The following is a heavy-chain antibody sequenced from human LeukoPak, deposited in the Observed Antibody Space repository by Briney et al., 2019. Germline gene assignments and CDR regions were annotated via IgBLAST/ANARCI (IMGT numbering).Heavy chain of an antibody. CDR3: AKLPVPYDYGDYKLRTHDY. CDR2: ISGSGGSI. D-gene: IGHD4-17*01. J-gene: IGHJ4*02. CDR1: GFTFSSYA. Sequence: GGSLRLSCAASGFTFSSYAMSWVRQAPGKGLEWVSTISGSGGSIYYADSVRGRFTISRDNSKNTLFLQMNSLRAEDAAVYYCAKLPVPYDYGDYKLRTHDYWGQGTLVTVSS. V-gene: IGHV3-23*01.